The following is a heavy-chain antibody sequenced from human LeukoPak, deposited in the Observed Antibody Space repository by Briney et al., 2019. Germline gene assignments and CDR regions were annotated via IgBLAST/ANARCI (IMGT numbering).Heavy chain of an antibody. V-gene: IGHV4-59*08. J-gene: IGHJ4*02. CDR1: GGSLSSYY. Sequence: SETLSLTCTVSGGSLSSYYWSWIRQPPGKGLEWIGYIYYSGSTNYNPSLKSRVTISVDTSKNQFSLKLSSVTAADTAVYYCARLSSEFDYXXQGTLVTVSS. D-gene: IGHD2/OR15-2a*01. CDR2: IYYSGST. CDR3: ARLSSEFDY.